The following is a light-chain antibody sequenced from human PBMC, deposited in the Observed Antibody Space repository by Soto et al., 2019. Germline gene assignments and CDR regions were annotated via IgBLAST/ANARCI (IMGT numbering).Light chain of an antibody. J-gene: IGKJ1*01. V-gene: IGKV1-39*01. CDR2: GAS. Sequence: DIQMTQSPSSLSVFVGDRVTITCRASQSISSNLAWYQQKPGKDPRLLIYGASSRASGVPARFSGSGSGTDFTLTSSRLQPEDFAVYYCQQRYSSPGTFGQGTKVDIK. CDR1: QSISSN. CDR3: QQRYSSPGT.